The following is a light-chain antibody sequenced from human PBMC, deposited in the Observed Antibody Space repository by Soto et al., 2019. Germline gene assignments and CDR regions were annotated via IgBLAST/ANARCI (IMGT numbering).Light chain of an antibody. J-gene: IGLJ1*01. CDR2: EVT. CDR3: SSYAGSPYV. CDR1: SSDVGGYNS. Sequence: QSALTQPPSASGSPGQSVTISCTGTSSDVGGYNSVSWYQQHPGKAPQLLIYEVTKRPSGVPDRVSGSRSGNTASLTVSGRQAEDEADYYCSSYAGSPYVFGAGTKLTVL. V-gene: IGLV2-8*01.